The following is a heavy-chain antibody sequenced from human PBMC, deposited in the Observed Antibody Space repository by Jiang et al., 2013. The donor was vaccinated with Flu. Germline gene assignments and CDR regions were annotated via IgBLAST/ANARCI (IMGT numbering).Heavy chain of an antibody. CDR2: INPSSGHT. CDR1: GYPFSRYY. CDR3: ARGRSDGLLIANKPLNDAFDI. J-gene: IGHJ3*02. Sequence: VQLLESGPEVKKPGASVRLSCKASGYPFSRYYLHWLRQAPGQGLEWMGIINPSSGHTTYAQKFQGGVTMTWDSSRSTVYMELSSLRSEDTAVYYCARGRSDGLLIANKPLNDAFDIWAKGQQSPCLQ. V-gene: IGHV1-46*01. D-gene: IGHD2-21*02.